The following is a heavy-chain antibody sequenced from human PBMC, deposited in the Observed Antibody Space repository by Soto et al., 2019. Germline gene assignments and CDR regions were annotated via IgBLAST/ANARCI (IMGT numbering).Heavy chain of an antibody. Sequence: QVQLVQSGAEVKKPGSSVKVSCKASGGTFSSYTISWVRQAPGQGLEWMGRIIPILGIANYAQKFQGRVTXTXGKATSTADMELSSLRSEDTAVYYWAWGDSSAVDGYWGQGTLVTVSS. CDR3: AWGDSSAVDGY. CDR1: GGTFSSYT. V-gene: IGHV1-69*02. J-gene: IGHJ4*02. CDR2: IIPILGIA. D-gene: IGHD6-25*01.